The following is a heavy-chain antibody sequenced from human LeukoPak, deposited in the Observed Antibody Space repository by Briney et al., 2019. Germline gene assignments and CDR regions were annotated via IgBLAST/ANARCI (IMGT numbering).Heavy chain of an antibody. CDR3: ARYNPSPYGDAFDI. V-gene: IGHV4-59*08. CDR1: GGSISSYY. CDR2: IYYSGST. Sequence: SETLSLTCTVSGGSISSYYWSWIRQPPGKGLEWIGYIYYSGSTNYNPSLKSRVTISVDTSKNQFSLKLSSVTAADTAVYYCARYNPSPYGDAFDIWGQGTMVTVSP. J-gene: IGHJ3*02. D-gene: IGHD4-17*01.